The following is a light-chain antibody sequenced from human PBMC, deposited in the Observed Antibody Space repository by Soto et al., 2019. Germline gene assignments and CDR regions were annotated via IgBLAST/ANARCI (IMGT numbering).Light chain of an antibody. CDR3: SSYSVTSNRL. V-gene: IGLV2-14*01. CDR1: NSAIGAFDL. Sequence: QSALTQPASVSGSPGQSITISGTGTNSAIGAFDLVSWFQQYPGKAPRVLIYDVNVRASGVSNRFSGSKSGNTASLTISGLQTDDEADYYCSSYSVTSNRLFGTGTKVTVL. J-gene: IGLJ1*01. CDR2: DVN.